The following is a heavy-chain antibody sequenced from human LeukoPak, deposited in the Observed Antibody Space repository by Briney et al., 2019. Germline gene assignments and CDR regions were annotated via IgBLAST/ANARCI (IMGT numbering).Heavy chain of an antibody. D-gene: IGHD3-10*01. J-gene: IGHJ4*02. Sequence: GGSLRLSCAASGFTFSSYSMNWVRQAPGKGLEWVSGINWNGGSTGYADSVKGRFTISRDNAKNSLYLQMNSLRAEDTAVYYCARGLWFGETYFDYWGQGTLVTVSS. CDR2: INWNGGST. V-gene: IGHV3-20*04. CDR3: ARGLWFGETYFDY. CDR1: GFTFSSYS.